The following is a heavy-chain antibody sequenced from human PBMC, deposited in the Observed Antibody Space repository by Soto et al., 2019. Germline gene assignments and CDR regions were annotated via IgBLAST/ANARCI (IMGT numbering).Heavy chain of an antibody. D-gene: IGHD6-19*01. Sequence: GASVKVSCKASGGTFSSYAISWVRQAPGQGLEWMGGIIPIFGTPNYAQKFQGRVTITADESTSTAYMELSSLRSEDTALYYCARDWGPIAVAGTWAYWGQGTLVTVSS. CDR3: ARDWGPIAVAGTWAY. J-gene: IGHJ4*02. V-gene: IGHV1-69*13. CDR2: IIPIFGTP. CDR1: GGTFSSYA.